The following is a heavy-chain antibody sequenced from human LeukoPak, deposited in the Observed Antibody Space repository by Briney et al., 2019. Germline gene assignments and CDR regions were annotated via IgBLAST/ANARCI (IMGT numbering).Heavy chain of an antibody. V-gene: IGHV4-34*01. CDR3: ARRHMVRGVYYYYYMDV. Sequence: SETLSLTCAVHGGSFTGYYWTWIRQPPGKGLEWIGEMNHSGSTNYNPSLKSRVTISVDTSKNQFSLKLSSVTAADTAVYYCARRHMVRGVYYYYYMDVWGKGTTVTVSS. D-gene: IGHD3-10*01. CDR2: MNHSGST. J-gene: IGHJ6*03. CDR1: GGSFTGYY.